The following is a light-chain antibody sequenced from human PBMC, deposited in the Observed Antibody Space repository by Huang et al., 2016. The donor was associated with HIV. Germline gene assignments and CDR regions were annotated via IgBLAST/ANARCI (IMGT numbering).Light chain of an antibody. V-gene: IGKV3-20*01. Sequence: EIVLTQSPGTLSLSPGERAPLSCSGSQGVRSRYLAWYQRKPGQAPRLLIYGSSTRATGIPDRFSGSGSGTDFTLTISRLEPEDFAVYYCQQYGRSSWTFGQGTKVEIK. CDR2: GSS. CDR1: QGVRSRY. J-gene: IGKJ1*01. CDR3: QQYGRSSWT.